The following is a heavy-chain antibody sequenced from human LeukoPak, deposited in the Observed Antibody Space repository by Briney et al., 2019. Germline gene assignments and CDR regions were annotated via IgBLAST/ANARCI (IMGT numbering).Heavy chain of an antibody. D-gene: IGHD3-3*01. V-gene: IGHV4-39*07. Sequence: SETLSLTCTVSGGSIRTTSYYRGWIRQSPGREPEWIGTIYFSGSTYYNPSLESRVTISVDTSNNQFSLKLNSVTAADTAVYYCARGGTFWDSWGQGTLVTVSS. CDR3: ARGGTFWDS. J-gene: IGHJ4*02. CDR2: IYFSGST. CDR1: GGSIRTTSYY.